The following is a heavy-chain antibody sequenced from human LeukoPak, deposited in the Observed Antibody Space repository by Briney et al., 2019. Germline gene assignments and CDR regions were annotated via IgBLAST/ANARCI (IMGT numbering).Heavy chain of an antibody. Sequence: ASVTVSFTASGYTFTSYDFNWVRQATGQRPEWMGWMSPNSGDTGYAQKFQDRVTMTRNTSISTAYMELSSLRSDDTAVYYCARGPPNWGYDYWGPGTLVTVSS. CDR1: GYTFTSYD. CDR3: ARGPPNWGYDY. J-gene: IGHJ4*02. V-gene: IGHV1-8*01. CDR2: MSPNSGDT. D-gene: IGHD7-27*01.